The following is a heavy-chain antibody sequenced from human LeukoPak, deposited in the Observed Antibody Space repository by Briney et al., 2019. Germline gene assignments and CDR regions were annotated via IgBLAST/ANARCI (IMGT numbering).Heavy chain of an antibody. CDR2: INDNGSRT. CDR3: AREGGSFFFDY. CDR1: GFTFSSYA. J-gene: IGHJ4*02. Sequence: GGSLRLSCAASGFTFSSYAMSWVRQAPGKGLEWVSAINDNGSRTYYADSVKGRFTISRDTAKNSLFLQMNSLRVEDTAFYYCAREGGSFFFDYWGQGSLVTVSP. D-gene: IGHD1-26*01. V-gene: IGHV3-23*01.